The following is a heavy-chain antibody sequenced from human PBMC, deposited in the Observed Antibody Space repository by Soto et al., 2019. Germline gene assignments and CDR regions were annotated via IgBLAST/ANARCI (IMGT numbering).Heavy chain of an antibody. V-gene: IGHV4-31*11. CDR2: ISYSGRT. D-gene: IGHD3-3*01. Sequence: QVQLQESGPGLVKPSQTLSLTCAVSGGSISGNGYYWNWIRQHPGKGLEWIGYISYSGRTFYSPYLESRVTTSLDTYKNQFSLKLSSVTAADTAIYYCARGSIFGVVLNAFDIWGQGTKVAVSS. CDR3: ARGSIFGVVLNAFDI. CDR1: GGSISGNGYY. J-gene: IGHJ3*02.